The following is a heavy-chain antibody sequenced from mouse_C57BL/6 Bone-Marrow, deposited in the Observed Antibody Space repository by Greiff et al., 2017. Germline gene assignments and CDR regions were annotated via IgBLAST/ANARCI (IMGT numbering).Heavy chain of an antibody. CDR2: IYPGSGST. CDR3: ARYGYYNWYFDV. D-gene: IGHD2-3*01. CDR1: GYTFTSYW. V-gene: IGHV1-55*01. Sequence: QVQLQQPGAELVRPGSSVKLSCKASGYTFTSYWMHWVKQRPIQGLEWIGDIYPGSGSTNYNEKFKSKATLTVDTSSSTAYMQLSSLTSEDSAVYYCARYGYYNWYFDVWGTGTTVTVSS. J-gene: IGHJ1*03.